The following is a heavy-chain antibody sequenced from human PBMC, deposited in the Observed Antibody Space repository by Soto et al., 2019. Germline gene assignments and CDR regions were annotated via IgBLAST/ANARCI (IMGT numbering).Heavy chain of an antibody. D-gene: IGHD3-3*01. Sequence: EVQLVESGGGLVKPGGSLSLSCAASGFTFSSYSMNWVRKAPGKGLEWVPSISSSSSYIYYADSVKGRFTISRDNAKNSLYLQMNSLRAEDTAVYYCARDGVYTIFGVVITFDYWGQGTLVTVSS. CDR2: ISSSSSYI. CDR1: GFTFSSYS. V-gene: IGHV3-21*01. J-gene: IGHJ4*02. CDR3: ARDGVYTIFGVVITFDY.